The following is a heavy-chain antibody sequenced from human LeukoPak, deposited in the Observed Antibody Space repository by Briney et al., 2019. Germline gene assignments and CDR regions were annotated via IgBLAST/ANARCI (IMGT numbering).Heavy chain of an antibody. CDR3: ARGRYDSSPPDS. V-gene: IGHV1-18*01. D-gene: IGHD3-22*01. Sequence: ASVKVSCKASGYTFTNYGISWVRQAPGQGLEWMGWISAYNGNTNYAQKLQGRVTMTADISTTTGYMELRSLRSDDTAVYYCARGRYDSSPPDSWGQGTLVTVSS. CDR2: ISAYNGNT. CDR1: GYTFTNYG. J-gene: IGHJ4*02.